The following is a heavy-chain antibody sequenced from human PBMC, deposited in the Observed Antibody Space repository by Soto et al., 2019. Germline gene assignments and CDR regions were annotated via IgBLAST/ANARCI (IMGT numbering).Heavy chain of an antibody. CDR3: AIGIAAAGIRDY. J-gene: IGHJ4*02. CDR2: FDPEDGET. V-gene: IGHV1-24*01. Sequence: ASVKVSCKVSGYTLTELSMHWVRQAPGKGLEWMGGFDPEDGETIYAQKFQGRVTMTEDTSTDTAYMELSSLRSEDTAVYYCAIGIAAAGIRDYWGQGTLVTVSS. CDR1: GYTLTELS. D-gene: IGHD6-13*01.